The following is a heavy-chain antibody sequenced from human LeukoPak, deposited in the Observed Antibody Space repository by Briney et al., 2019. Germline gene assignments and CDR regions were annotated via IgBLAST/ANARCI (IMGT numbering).Heavy chain of an antibody. D-gene: IGHD6-6*01. Sequence: SETLSLTCAVSGYSISSGYYWGWIRQPPGKGLEWIGSIYHSGSTYYNPTLKSRVTISVDTSKNQFSLKLSSVTAADTAVYYCASLIPIAARLYDYWGQGTLVTVSS. CDR2: IYHSGST. V-gene: IGHV4-38-2*01. CDR3: ASLIPIAARLYDY. J-gene: IGHJ4*02. CDR1: GYSISSGYY.